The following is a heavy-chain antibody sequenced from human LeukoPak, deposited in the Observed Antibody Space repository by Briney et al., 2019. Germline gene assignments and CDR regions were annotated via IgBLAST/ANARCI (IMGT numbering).Heavy chain of an antibody. CDR2: IRSKAYGGTT. V-gene: IGHV3-49*04. CDR1: GFTFGDYA. CDR3: TRAGSGGGYCSGGSCYSD. Sequence: PGGSLRLSCTASGFTFGDYAMSGVRQAPGKGLEWVGFIRSKAYGGTTEYAASVKGRFTISRDDSKSIAYLQMNSLKTEDTAVYYCTRAGSGGGYCSGGSCYSDWGQGTLVTVSS. D-gene: IGHD2-15*01. J-gene: IGHJ4*02.